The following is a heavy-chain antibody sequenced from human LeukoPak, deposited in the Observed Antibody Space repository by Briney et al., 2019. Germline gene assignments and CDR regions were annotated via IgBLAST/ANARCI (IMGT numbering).Heavy chain of an antibody. Sequence: PSQTLSLTCTVSGGSISSGGYYWSWIRQHPGKGLEWIGYIYYSGSTYYNPSLKSRVTISVDTSKNQFSLKLSSVTAADTAVYYCARGSTPLGSSWVYYFDYWGQGTLVTVSS. CDR1: GGSISSGGYY. V-gene: IGHV4-31*03. CDR3: ARGSTPLGSSWVYYFDY. J-gene: IGHJ4*02. D-gene: IGHD6-13*01. CDR2: IYYSGST.